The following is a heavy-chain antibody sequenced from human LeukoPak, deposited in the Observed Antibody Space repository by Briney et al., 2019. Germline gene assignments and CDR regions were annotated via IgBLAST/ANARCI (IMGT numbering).Heavy chain of an antibody. Sequence: GGSLRLSCAASGFTFDDYAMHWVRQAPGKGLEWVSGISWNSGSIGYADSVKGRFTISRDNSKNTLYLQMNSLRAEDTAVYYCARDILFHRYSGSYYVYDAFDIWGQGTMVTVSS. CDR2: ISWNSGSI. CDR3: ARDILFHRYSGSYYVYDAFDI. J-gene: IGHJ3*02. CDR1: GFTFDDYA. D-gene: IGHD1-26*01. V-gene: IGHV3-9*01.